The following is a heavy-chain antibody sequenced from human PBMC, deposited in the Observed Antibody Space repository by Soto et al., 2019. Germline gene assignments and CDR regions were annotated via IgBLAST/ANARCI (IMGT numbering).Heavy chain of an antibody. CDR3: AKVWVESGYCTSTSCLYYFNY. D-gene: IGHD2-2*01. J-gene: IGHJ4*02. CDR1: GFNFNNFA. Sequence: EVQLLESGGGLVQPGGSLRLSCGASGFNFNNFAMSWVRQAPGKGLEWVSTISDSGSTYYTDSVTGRFTISIDNSKNTLYLQMNGLRAEDTAFYYCAKVWVESGYCTSTSCLYYFNYLGRGTLVTVSS. V-gene: IGHV3-23*01. CDR2: ISDSGST.